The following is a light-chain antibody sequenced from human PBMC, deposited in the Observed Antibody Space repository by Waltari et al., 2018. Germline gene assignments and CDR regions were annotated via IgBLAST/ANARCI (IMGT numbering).Light chain of an antibody. CDR2: EGT. Sequence: QSALTQPASVSGSPGQSITISCTGTSSDLESYNLVSWYQHHPGKAPNLMIYEGTQRPSGVSDRFSGSKSGDTASLTISGLQAEDEADYYCCSYVRDITWVFGGGTKLTVL. J-gene: IGLJ3*02. CDR3: CSYVRDITWV. V-gene: IGLV2-23*01. CDR1: SSDLESYNL.